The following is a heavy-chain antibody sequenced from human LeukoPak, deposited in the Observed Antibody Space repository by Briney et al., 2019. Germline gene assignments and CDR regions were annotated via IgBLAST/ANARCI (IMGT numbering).Heavy chain of an antibody. J-gene: IGHJ4*02. CDR3: ARDLFYSVSGTYYNVGRVFNY. D-gene: IGHD3-10*01. CDR1: GYTFTSYD. CDR2: MSPDSGNT. Sequence: ASVKVSCKASGYTFTSYDVNWVRQATGQGLEWMGWMSPDSGNTGYAQKFQGRVTMTRDTSISTAYMELSRLRSDDTAVYYCARDLFYSVSGTYYNVGRVFNYWGQGTLVTVSS. V-gene: IGHV1-8*01.